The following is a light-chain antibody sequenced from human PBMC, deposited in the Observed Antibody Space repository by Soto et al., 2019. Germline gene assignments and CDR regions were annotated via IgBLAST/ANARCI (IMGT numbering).Light chain of an antibody. CDR1: QSLLHNNGNTF. CDR2: LGS. CDR3: MQALQTPWT. Sequence: DIVMTQSPLSLPVTPGEPASISCRSSQSLLHNNGNTFLDWYLQKPGQSPQLLIYLGSNRASGVPDRFSGSGSGTDCTLKISRVEAEDVGFYYCMQALQTPWTFGQGTKVEIK. V-gene: IGKV2-28*01. J-gene: IGKJ1*01.